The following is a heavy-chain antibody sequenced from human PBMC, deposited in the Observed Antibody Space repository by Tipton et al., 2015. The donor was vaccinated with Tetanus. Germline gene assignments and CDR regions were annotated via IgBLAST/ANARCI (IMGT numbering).Heavy chain of an antibody. CDR2: IYYSGST. CDR1: GGSISSGGYY. V-gene: IGHV4-31*02. J-gene: IGHJ6*02. CDR3: ARWPDYYGMDV. Sequence: LRLSCTVSGGSISSGGYYWSWIRQHPGKGLEWIGYIYYSGSTYYNPSLKSRVTISVDTSKNQFSLKLSSVTAADTAVYYCARWPDYYGMDVWGQGTTVTVSS.